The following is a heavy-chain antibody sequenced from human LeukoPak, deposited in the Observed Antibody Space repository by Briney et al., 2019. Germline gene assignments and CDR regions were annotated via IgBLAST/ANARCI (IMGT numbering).Heavy chain of an antibody. D-gene: IGHD1-26*01. CDR3: ARDRSGSYVGITDY. V-gene: IGHV3-7*01. CDR1: GLTFSSYW. J-gene: IGHJ4*02. CDR2: IKQDGSEK. Sequence: GGSLRLSCAASGLTFSSYWMSWVRQAPGKGLEWVANIKQDGSEKYYVDSVKGRFTISRDNAKNSLYLQMNSLRAEDTAVYYCARDRSGSYVGITDYWGQGTLVTVSS.